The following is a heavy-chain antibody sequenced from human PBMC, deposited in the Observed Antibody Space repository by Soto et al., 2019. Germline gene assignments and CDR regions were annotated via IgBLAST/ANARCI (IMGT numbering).Heavy chain of an antibody. CDR3: AKTSDYRTYYFDY. J-gene: IGHJ4*02. CDR2: ISGSGGST. CDR1: GFTFSSYA. Sequence: PGGSLRLSCAASGFTFSSYAMSWVRQAPGKGLEWVSAISGSGGSTYYADSVKGRFTISRDNSKNTLYLQMNSLRAEDTAVYYCAKTSDYRTYYFDYWGQATLVTVSS. V-gene: IGHV3-23*01. D-gene: IGHD4-17*01.